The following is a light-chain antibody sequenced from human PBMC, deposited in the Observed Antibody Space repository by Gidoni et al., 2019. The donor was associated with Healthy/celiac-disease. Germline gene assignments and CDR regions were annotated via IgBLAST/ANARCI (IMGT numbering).Light chain of an antibody. Sequence: EIVLTQSPATLSLSPGERATLSCRASQSVSSYLAWYQQKPGQAPRLLIYDASNRATGIPARFSGSGSGTDFTLTISSREPEDFAVYYCLQRSNWPHTFGQGTKLEIK. J-gene: IGKJ2*01. CDR1: QSVSSY. CDR2: DAS. CDR3: LQRSNWPHT. V-gene: IGKV3-11*01.